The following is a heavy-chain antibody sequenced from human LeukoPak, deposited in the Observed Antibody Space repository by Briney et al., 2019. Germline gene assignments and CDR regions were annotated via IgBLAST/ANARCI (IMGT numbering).Heavy chain of an antibody. CDR3: ARGTPTMVRGVIPEPPFDY. CDR1: GYTFTSYG. V-gene: IGHV1-18*01. D-gene: IGHD3-10*01. CDR2: ISAYNGNT. J-gene: IGHJ4*02. Sequence: ASVKVSCKASGYTFTSYGISWVRQAPGQGLEWMGWISAYNGNTNYAQKLQGRVTMTTDTSTSTAYMELRSLRSDDTAVYYCARGTPTMVRGVIPEPPFDYWGQGTLVTVSS.